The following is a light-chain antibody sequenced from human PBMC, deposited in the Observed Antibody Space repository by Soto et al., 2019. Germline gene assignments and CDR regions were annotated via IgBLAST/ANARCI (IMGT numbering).Light chain of an antibody. J-gene: IGKJ2*02. Sequence: ENVLTQSPGTLSLSPGEGATLSCRASQSVSSDYLAWYHQKPGKPPRLLIYRASSRYTGVPDRFSGSGSGTEFSLSIRRLEPEDFAVYYCQQYSSSPRTFGQGTKLEMK. CDR3: QQYSSSPRT. CDR2: RAS. CDR1: QSVSSDY. V-gene: IGKV3-20*01.